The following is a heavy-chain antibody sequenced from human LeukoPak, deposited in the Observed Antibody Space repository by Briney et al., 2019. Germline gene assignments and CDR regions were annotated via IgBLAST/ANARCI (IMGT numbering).Heavy chain of an antibody. J-gene: IGHJ3*02. D-gene: IGHD6-13*01. CDR3: AKSHQGRYSSSWYGVFDI. CDR1: GFTFSSYA. CDR2: ISGSGGST. V-gene: IGHV3-23*01. Sequence: PGGSLRLSCAASGFTFSSYAMSWVRQAPGKGLEWVSAISGSGGSTYYADSVKGRFTISRDNSKNTLYLQMNSLRAEDTAVYYCAKSHQGRYSSSWYGVFDIWGQGTMVTVSS.